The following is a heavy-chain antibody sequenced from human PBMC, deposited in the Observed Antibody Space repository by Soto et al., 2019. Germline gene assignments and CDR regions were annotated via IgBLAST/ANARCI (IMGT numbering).Heavy chain of an antibody. V-gene: IGHV4-59*01. CDR1: GGSISSYY. Sequence: PSETLSLTCAVSGGSISSYYWSWIRQPPGKGLEWIGYIYYSGSTNYNPSLKSRVTISVDTSKNQFSLKLSSVTAADTAVYYCAGMYYYDSSGYYGYYYYYYGMDVWGQGTTVTVSS. CDR3: AGMYYYDSSGYYGYYYYYYGMDV. D-gene: IGHD3-22*01. J-gene: IGHJ6*02. CDR2: IYYSGST.